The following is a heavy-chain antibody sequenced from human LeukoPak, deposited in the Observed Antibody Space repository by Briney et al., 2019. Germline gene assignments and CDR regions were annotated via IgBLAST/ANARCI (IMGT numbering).Heavy chain of an antibody. D-gene: IGHD2-2*01. Sequence: PGGSLRLSCAASGFTFSSYSMNWVRQAPGKGLEWVSAISGSGGSTYYADSVKGRFTISRDNSKNTLYLQMNSLRAEDTAVYYCAKDPQGIVVVPSCFDYWGQGTLVTVSS. CDR1: GFTFSSYS. V-gene: IGHV3-23*01. J-gene: IGHJ4*02. CDR3: AKDPQGIVVVPSCFDY. CDR2: ISGSGGST.